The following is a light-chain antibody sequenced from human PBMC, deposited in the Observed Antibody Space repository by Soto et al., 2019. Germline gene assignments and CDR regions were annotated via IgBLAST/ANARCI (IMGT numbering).Light chain of an antibody. CDR3: QNSYSTPRS. J-gene: IGKJ2*01. V-gene: IGKV1-39*01. CDR1: QSIRTY. CDR2: AAS. Sequence: DIQMTQPPSSLSASVGDSVTITCRASQSIRTYLNWYQQKAGEAPHLLIYAASSLQSGVPSRFSASRSGTDFTLTISSLQPEEFATYYGQNSYSTPRSFGQGPKLDIK.